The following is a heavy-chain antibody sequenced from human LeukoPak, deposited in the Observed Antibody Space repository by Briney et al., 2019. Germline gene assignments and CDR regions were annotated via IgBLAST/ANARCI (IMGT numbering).Heavy chain of an antibody. Sequence: ASVKVSCKASGDTFSSYDINWVRQATGQGLEWMGWMNPNSGNTGYAQKFQGRVTMTRNTSISTAYMELSSLRSEDTAVYYCARGPKDYGDYYYYYMDVWGRGTTVTISS. CDR3: ARGPKDYGDYYYYYMDV. D-gene: IGHD4-17*01. CDR2: MNPNSGNT. CDR1: GDTFSSYD. J-gene: IGHJ6*03. V-gene: IGHV1-8*01.